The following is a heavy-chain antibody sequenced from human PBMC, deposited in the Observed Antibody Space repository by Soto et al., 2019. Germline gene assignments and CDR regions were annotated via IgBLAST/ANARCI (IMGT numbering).Heavy chain of an antibody. CDR1: GVSFNNNG. V-gene: IGHV1-69*01. J-gene: IGHJ6*02. Sequence: QVQLVQSGAEVKKPGSSVKVSCKTSGVSFNNNGIGWVRQAPGHGLEWMGGVSPPFRTSNYARKFQGRTSITAAASRGTVNMELSSLTSEDTAQYYCARVLYYGSGSYSPYGMDVWGQGTTVTVSS. D-gene: IGHD3-10*01. CDR3: ARVLYYGSGSYSPYGMDV. CDR2: VSPPFRTS.